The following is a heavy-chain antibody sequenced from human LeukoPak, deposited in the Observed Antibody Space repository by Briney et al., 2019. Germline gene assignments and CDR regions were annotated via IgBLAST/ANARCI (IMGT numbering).Heavy chain of an antibody. CDR1: GFSFSSYT. V-gene: IGHV3-7*01. CDR3: ARGGARYLDS. Sequence: GGSLRLSCVASGFSFSSYTMSWVRQAPGTGLEWVAKMKEDGSDIHYVDSVKGRFTICRDNAKNSLCLQMSSLRVEDTAVYYCARGGARYLDSWGQGILVTVSS. D-gene: IGHD3-9*01. J-gene: IGHJ4*02. CDR2: MKEDGSDI.